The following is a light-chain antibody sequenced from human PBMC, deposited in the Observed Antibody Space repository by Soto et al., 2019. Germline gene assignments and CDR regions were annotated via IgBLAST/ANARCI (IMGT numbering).Light chain of an antibody. V-gene: IGKV3-20*01. CDR1: QSVSSSY. Sequence: EIVLTQSPGTLSLSPGERATLSCRASQSVSSSYLAWYQQKPGQAPRLLIYGASSRATGIPDRFSGSGSGADFTLTISGLVPEDFAVFYCQQYETSPWTFGQGTKVEIK. CDR3: QQYETSPWT. CDR2: GAS. J-gene: IGKJ1*01.